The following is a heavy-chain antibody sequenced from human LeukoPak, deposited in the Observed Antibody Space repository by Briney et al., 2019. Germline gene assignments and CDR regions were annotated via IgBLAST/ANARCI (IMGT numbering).Heavy chain of an antibody. CDR3: ARRLRAFGYYYYAMDV. CDR2: IYYSGSI. Sequence: SETLSLTCTVSGGSISTYYWSWIRQPPGKGLGWIGYIYYSGSINYSPSLKNRVTISVDTSKNQFSLKLSSVTAADTAVYYCARRLRAFGYYYYAMDVWGQGTTVTVSS. CDR1: GGSISTYY. J-gene: IGHJ6*02. V-gene: IGHV4-59*08. D-gene: IGHD2/OR15-2a*01.